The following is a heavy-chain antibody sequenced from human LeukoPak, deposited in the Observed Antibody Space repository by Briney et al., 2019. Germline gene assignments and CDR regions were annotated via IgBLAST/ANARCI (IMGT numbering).Heavy chain of an antibody. CDR3: PRYYDIMTGDYRFDY. J-gene: IGHJ4*02. V-gene: IGHV3-23*01. CDR2: ISVSGGST. CDR1: GFSSSGYA. D-gene: IGHD3-9*01. Sequence: PGGSLRLSCEVSGFSSSGYAMSWVRQAPGKGLEWVSTISVSGGSTYYADSVKGRFAISRDNSKNTVHLQMNSLRAGDTAVYYCPRYYDIMTGDYRFDYWGQGTLVTVSS.